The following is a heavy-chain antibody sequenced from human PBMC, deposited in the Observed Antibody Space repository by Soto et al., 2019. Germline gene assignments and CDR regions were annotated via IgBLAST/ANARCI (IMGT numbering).Heavy chain of an antibody. Sequence: GYYGNGIRQSPGKGLEWIASIDYSGSTYYNPSLKSRVVISADTSKNLFSLKLRSVTAADTALYFRATAGPYYYGFAVWG. CDR1: GYY. V-gene: IGHV4-30-4*01. CDR3: ATAGPYYYGFAV. CDR2: IDYSGST. J-gene: IGHJ6*02.